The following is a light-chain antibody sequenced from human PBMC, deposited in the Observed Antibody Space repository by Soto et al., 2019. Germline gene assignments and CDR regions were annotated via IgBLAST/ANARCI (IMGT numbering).Light chain of an antibody. CDR1: SSDVGSFKL. CDR3: CSYAGSTTWV. Sequence: QSALTQPASVSGSPGQSITISCTGTSSDVGSFKLVSWYQQDPGKAPKLLIYEVNKRPSGVSNRFSGSTSGNTASLTISGLQTEDEADYYCCSYAGSTTWVFGGGTKVTVL. J-gene: IGLJ3*02. CDR2: EVN. V-gene: IGLV2-23*02.